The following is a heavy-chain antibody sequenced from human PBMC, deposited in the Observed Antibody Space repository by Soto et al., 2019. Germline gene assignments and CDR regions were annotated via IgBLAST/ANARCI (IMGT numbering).Heavy chain of an antibody. CDR1: GGSISGYY. J-gene: IGHJ4*02. CDR2: IYYSGIT. V-gene: IGHV4-59*01. CDR3: ARGKDYYFDF. Sequence: SETLSLTCAFSGGSISGYYWTWIRQPPGKGLEWIGYIYYSGITNYNPSLRSRVTLSIDTSKNQFSLKLSSVTAADTAVYYCARGKDYYFDFWGLGTLVNVSS.